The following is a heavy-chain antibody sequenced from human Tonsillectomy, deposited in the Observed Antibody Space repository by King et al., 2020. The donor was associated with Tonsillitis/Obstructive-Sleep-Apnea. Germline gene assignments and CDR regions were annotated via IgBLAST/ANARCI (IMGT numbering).Heavy chain of an antibody. D-gene: IGHD4-17*01. V-gene: IGHV3-21*04. Sequence: VQLVESGGGPVKPGGSLRLSCAASGFTFSSYSMNWVRQAPGKGLEWVSSISSSSSYIYYADSVKGRFTISRDNVKNSVFLQVKSLRAEDTAVYYCARGRRTVTTSEPYDDAFDIWGQGTMVTVSS. CDR1: GFTFSSYS. CDR3: ARGRRTVTTSEPYDDAFDI. CDR2: ISSSSSYI. J-gene: IGHJ3*02.